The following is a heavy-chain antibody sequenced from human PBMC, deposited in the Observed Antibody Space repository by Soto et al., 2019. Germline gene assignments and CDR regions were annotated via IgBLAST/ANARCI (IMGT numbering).Heavy chain of an antibody. D-gene: IGHD2-2*01. V-gene: IGHV3-30*18. CDR3: AKVTGYCSSSSCRRDYYYYYGMDV. J-gene: IGHJ6*02. CDR1: GFTFSNYG. Sequence: GGSLRLSCAASGFTFSNYGMHWVRQAPGKGLEWVAVISYDGSDKYYADSVKGRFSISRDNSKNTLYLQMNGLRAEDTAVYYCAKVTGYCSSSSCRRDYYYYYGMDVWGQGTTVTVSS. CDR2: ISYDGSDK.